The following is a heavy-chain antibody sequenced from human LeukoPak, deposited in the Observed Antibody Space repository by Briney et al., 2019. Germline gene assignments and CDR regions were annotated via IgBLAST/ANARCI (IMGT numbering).Heavy chain of an antibody. CDR3: ARKPGRKTYNYYYDSSGVLDY. J-gene: IGHJ4*02. CDR2: INHSGST. CDR1: GGSFSGYY. Sequence: PSETPSLTCAVYGGSFSGYYWSWIRQPPGKGLEWIGEINHSGSTNYNPSLKSRVTISVDTSKNQFSLKLSSVTAADTAVYYCARKPGRKTYNYYYDSSGVLDYWGQGTLVTVSS. D-gene: IGHD3-22*01. V-gene: IGHV4-34*01.